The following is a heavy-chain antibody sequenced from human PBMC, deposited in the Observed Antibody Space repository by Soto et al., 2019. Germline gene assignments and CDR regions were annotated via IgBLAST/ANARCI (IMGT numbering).Heavy chain of an antibody. CDR3: SRDQGLGAGYFAL. J-gene: IGHJ2*01. CDR2: IYRGSP. CDR1: GGSVSSGTYY. D-gene: IGHD7-27*01. Sequence: QVQLQESGPGQVKPSQTLFLTCTVSGGSVSSGTYYWSWIRQPAGKGLEWMGYIYRGSPNYNPSLESRATISVDRSRTQFSLMLSSVTAADTAVYYCSRDQGLGAGYFALWGRGTLVTVSS. V-gene: IGHV4-61*01.